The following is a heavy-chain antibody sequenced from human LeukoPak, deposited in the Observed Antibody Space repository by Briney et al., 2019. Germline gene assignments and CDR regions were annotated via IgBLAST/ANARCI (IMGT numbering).Heavy chain of an antibody. V-gene: IGHV4-61*02. CDR1: GGSISSGSYY. J-gene: IGHJ4*02. CDR2: IYTSGST. CDR3: ARERDVDYYDSSGLFDY. D-gene: IGHD3-22*01. Sequence: PSETLSLTCTVSGGSISSGSYYWSWIRQPAGKGLEWIGRIYTSGSTNYNPSLKSRVTISVDTSKNQFSLKLSSVTAADTAVYYCARERDVDYYDSSGLFDYWGQGTLVTVSS.